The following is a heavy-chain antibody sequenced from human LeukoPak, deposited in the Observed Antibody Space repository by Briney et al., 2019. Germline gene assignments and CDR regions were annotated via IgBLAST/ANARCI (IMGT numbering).Heavy chain of an antibody. V-gene: IGHV4-30-2*01. Sequence: PSETLSLTCTVSGGSINSDGYYWTWIRQPPGKGLEWIGYIYKTGSTTYNPSLKSRVTMSVERSQNQFSLKVSSVTVADTAVYFCARLGYGYDFDYWGQGILVTVSS. CDR2: IYKTGST. CDR3: ARLGYGYDFDY. D-gene: IGHD5-12*01. J-gene: IGHJ4*02. CDR1: GGSINSDGYY.